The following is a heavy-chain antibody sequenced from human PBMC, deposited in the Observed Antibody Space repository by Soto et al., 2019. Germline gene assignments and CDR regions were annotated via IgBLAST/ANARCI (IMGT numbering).Heavy chain of an antibody. D-gene: IGHD6-13*01. Sequence: GASVKVSCKASGSTFTSYGISWVRQAPGQGLEWMGWISAYNGNTNYAQKLQGRVTMTTDTSTSTAYMELRSLRSDDTAVYYCARDHPVIAAAGPNWFDPWGQGTLVTVSS. V-gene: IGHV1-18*04. CDR2: ISAYNGNT. CDR1: GSTFTSYG. J-gene: IGHJ5*02. CDR3: ARDHPVIAAAGPNWFDP.